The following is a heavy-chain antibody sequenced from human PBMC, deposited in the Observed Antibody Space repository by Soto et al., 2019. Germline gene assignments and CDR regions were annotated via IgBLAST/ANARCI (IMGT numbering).Heavy chain of an antibody. V-gene: IGHV1-69*05. CDR2: IMPVFRRP. J-gene: IGHJ6*02. D-gene: IGHD3-3*02. Sequence: QVQLVQSGAEVKKPGSSVKVSCKASGGTFRTSAISWVRQAPGQGLEWVGGIMPVFRRPKYAQNFQGRVTXTXDXATSTAYMELSSLRSDDTAVYYCARDKDRQQLGGNYYYILGVWGQGTAVTVSS. CDR3: ARDKDRQQLGGNYYYILGV. CDR1: GGTFRTSA.